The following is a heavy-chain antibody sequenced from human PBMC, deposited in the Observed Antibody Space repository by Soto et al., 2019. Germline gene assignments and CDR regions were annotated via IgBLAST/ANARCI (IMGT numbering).Heavy chain of an antibody. CDR3: ARLYRGLVLWYFDL. Sequence: QVQLQESDPGLVKPSETLSLTCTVSGASTNSYFWSWIRQPPGKGLEWIGYVYDSETTNYNPSYNPPLKSRVTISVNTSRTHFSLRLSSVTAADTAMYYCARLYRGLVLWYFDLWGRGTVVTVSS. J-gene: IGHJ2*01. CDR2: VYDSETT. V-gene: IGHV4-59*12. CDR1: GASTNSYF.